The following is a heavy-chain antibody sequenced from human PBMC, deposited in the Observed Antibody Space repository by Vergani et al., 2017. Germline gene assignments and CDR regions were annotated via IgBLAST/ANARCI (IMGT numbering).Heavy chain of an antibody. J-gene: IGHJ4*02. CDR1: GFTFSSYS. V-gene: IGHV3-21*04. D-gene: IGHD3-22*01. CDR3: AKDSEGSSGYPFDY. Sequence: EVQLVESGGGLVKPGGSLRLSCAASGFTFSSYSMNWVRQAPGKGLEWVSSISSSSSYIYYADSVKGRFTISRDNAKNSLYLQMNSLRAEDTAVYYCAKDSEGSSGYPFDYWGQGTLVTVSS. CDR2: ISSSSSYI.